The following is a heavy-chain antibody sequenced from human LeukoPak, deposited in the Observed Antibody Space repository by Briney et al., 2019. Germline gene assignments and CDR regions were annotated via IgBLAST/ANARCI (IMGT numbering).Heavy chain of an antibody. CDR3: ARKMYYYGSGSYGLPDY. J-gene: IGHJ4*02. Sequence: SETLSLTCTVSGGSISSSSYYWGWVRQPPGKGLEWIGSIYYSGSTYYNPSLKSRVTISVDTSKNQFSLKLSSVTAADTAVYYCARKMYYYGSGSYGLPDYWGQGTLVTASS. CDR1: GGSISSSSYY. CDR2: IYYSGST. D-gene: IGHD3-10*01. V-gene: IGHV4-39*01.